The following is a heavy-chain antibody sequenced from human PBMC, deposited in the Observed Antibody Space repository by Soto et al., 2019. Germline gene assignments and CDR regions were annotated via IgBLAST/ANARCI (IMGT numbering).Heavy chain of an antibody. D-gene: IGHD1-26*01. J-gene: IGHJ4*02. V-gene: IGHV3-48*01. CDR1: GFTFITYS. Sequence: VGSLRLSSTASGFTFITYSMNWVRQAPGMGLEWLSYISSSSTTIYYAGSVRGRFTNSRDNAKNSLYLQMNSLRAEDTAVYYCVRFLGGSSSFDYWGQGTLVTVSS. CDR3: VRFLGGSSSFDY. CDR2: ISSSSTTI.